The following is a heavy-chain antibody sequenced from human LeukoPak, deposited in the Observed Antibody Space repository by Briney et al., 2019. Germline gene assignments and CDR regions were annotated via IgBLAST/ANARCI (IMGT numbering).Heavy chain of an antibody. CDR3: ARHDWFDP. V-gene: IGHV3-53*01. J-gene: IGHJ5*02. CDR2: MYDGGAT. Sequence: PSETLSLTCAVYGGSFSGYYWSWVRQAPGKGLEWVSVMYDGGATYYADSVKGRFTISRDNSKNTLYLQMNSLRVEDTAVYYCARHDWFDPWGHGTLVTVSS. CDR1: GGSFSGYY. D-gene: IGHD3-3*01.